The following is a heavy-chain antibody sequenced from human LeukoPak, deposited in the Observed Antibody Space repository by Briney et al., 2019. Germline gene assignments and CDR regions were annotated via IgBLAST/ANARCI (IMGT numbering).Heavy chain of an antibody. CDR2: IYYSGST. D-gene: IGHD3-10*01. Sequence: TSETLSLTCTVSGGSISSGGYYWSWIRQHPGKGLEWIGYIYYSGSTYYNPSLKSRVTISVDTSKNQFSLKLSSVTAADTAVYYCARYEVRGPIDYWGQGTLVTVSS. V-gene: IGHV4-31*03. J-gene: IGHJ4*02. CDR3: ARYEVRGPIDY. CDR1: GGSISSGGYY.